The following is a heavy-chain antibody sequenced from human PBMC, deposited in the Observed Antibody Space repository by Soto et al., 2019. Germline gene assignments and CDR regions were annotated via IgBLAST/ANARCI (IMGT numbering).Heavy chain of an antibody. CDR3: ARDRYCSGGSCYNQLRYYDY. V-gene: IGHV3-30-3*01. CDR2: ISYDGSDK. Sequence: QVQLVESGGGVVQPGRSLRLSCAASGFTFSSYDIHWVRQATGKGLEWVAVISYDGSDKYYADSVKGRFTISRDNSKNTLSLQMNSLRVEDTAVYYCARDRYCSGGSCYNQLRYYDYWGQGTLVTVSS. D-gene: IGHD2-15*01. J-gene: IGHJ4*02. CDR1: GFTFSSYD.